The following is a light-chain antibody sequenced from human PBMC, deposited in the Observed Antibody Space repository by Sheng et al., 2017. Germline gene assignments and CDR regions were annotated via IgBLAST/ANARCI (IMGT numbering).Light chain of an antibody. CDR2: DAS. Sequence: EIVLTQSPVTLSLSPGERATLSCRASQSISTYSVWYQQKPGQAPRLLIYDASNRATGVPARFSGSGSGTDFTLTISSLEPEDFAVYYCQQRSNWPLTFGGGTKVEI. J-gene: IGKJ4*01. V-gene: IGKV3-11*01. CDR3: QQRSNWPLT. CDR1: QSISTY.